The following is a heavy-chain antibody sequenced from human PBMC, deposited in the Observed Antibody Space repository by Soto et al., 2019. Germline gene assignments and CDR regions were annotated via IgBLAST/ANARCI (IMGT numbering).Heavy chain of an antibody. D-gene: IGHD6-6*01. CDR3: ARALGSSPSHDY. CDR2: ISSSSSYI. CDR1: GFTFSSYS. J-gene: IGHJ4*02. V-gene: IGHV3-21*01. Sequence: PGWSPRLSCAASGFTFSSYSMNWVRQAPGKGLEWVSSISSSSSYIYYADSVKGRFTISRDNAKNSLYLQMNSLRAEDTAVYYCARALGSSPSHDYWGQGTLVTVSS.